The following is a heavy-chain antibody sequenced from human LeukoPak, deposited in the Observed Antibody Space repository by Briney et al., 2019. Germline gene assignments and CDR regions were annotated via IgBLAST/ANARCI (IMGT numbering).Heavy chain of an antibody. V-gene: IGHV3-48*01. D-gene: IGHD6-13*01. CDR1: GFTFSSYS. J-gene: IGHJ4*02. Sequence: GGSLRLSCAAYGFTFSSYSMNWVRQAPGKGLEWVSYISSSSSTIYYADSVKGRFTISRDNAKNSLYLQMNSLRAEDTAVYYCASTSGHWYTTFLDYWGQGTLVTVSS. CDR3: ASTSGHWYTTFLDY. CDR2: ISSSSSTI.